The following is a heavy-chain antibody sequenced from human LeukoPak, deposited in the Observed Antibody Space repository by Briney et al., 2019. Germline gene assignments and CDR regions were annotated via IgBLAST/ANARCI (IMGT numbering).Heavy chain of an antibody. D-gene: IGHD1-7*01. V-gene: IGHV6-1*01. J-gene: IGHJ3*02. CDR3: ARGGIVLELGAFDI. CDR2: TYYRSKWYN. CDR1: GDSVSNNSAA. Sequence: SQTLSLTFAISGDSVSNNSAARNWIRQSPSRGLEWLGRTYYRSKWYNDYAVSVKSRITINPDTSKNQFSLQLNSVTPEDTAVYYCARGGIVLELGAFDIWGQGTMVTVSS.